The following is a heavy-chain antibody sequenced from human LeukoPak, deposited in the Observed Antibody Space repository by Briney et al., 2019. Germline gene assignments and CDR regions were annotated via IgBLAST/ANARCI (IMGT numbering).Heavy chain of an antibody. CDR1: GYTFTSYG. Sequence: ASVKVSCKASGYTFTSYGISWVRQAPGQGLERMGWISAYNGNTNYAQKLQGRVTMTTDTSTSTAYMELRSLRSDDTAVYYCARDDVGSGTYYVYYYYGMDVWGQGTTVTVSS. CDR2: ISAYNGNT. D-gene: IGHD1-26*01. CDR3: ARDDVGSGTYYVYYYYGMDV. V-gene: IGHV1-18*01. J-gene: IGHJ6*02.